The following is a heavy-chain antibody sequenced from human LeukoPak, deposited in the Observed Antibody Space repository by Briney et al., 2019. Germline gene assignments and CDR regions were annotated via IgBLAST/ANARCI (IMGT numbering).Heavy chain of an antibody. CDR1: GFTFGAHA. V-gene: IGHV3-30*01. Sequence: GGSLRLSCAASGFTFGAHAMHWVRQAPGKGVEWVAVISHDGRNKYNAASVEGRFTISRDKSKSTLYLQMNSLRIEDTAVYYCARAADSSGWYYFDSWGQGTLAIVSS. CDR3: ARAADSSGWYYFDS. CDR2: ISHDGRNK. J-gene: IGHJ4*02. D-gene: IGHD6-19*01.